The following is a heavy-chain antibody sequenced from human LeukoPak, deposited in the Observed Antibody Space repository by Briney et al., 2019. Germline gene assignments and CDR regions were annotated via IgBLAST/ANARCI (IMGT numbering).Heavy chain of an antibody. Sequence: VGSLRLSCAVSGFTVSGNYMSWVRQAPGEGLEWGSLIYSGGTTYYADSVKGRFTISRDNSKKTLYLQMNSLSAEDTAVYYCAVTTYFLYYFDYWGQGTLVTVSS. CDR2: IYSGGTT. CDR1: GFTVSGNY. D-gene: IGHD4-17*01. V-gene: IGHV3-53*05. CDR3: AVTTYFLYYFDY. J-gene: IGHJ4*02.